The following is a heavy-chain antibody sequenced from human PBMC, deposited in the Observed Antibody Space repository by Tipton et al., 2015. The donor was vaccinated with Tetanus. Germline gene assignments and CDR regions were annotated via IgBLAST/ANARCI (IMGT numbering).Heavy chain of an antibody. J-gene: IGHJ6*02. Sequence: TLSLTCTVSGVSISSYYWSWIRQSPGKGLEWIGYIFYAGSTNSNPSLKSRVTISLDTSKNQFSLKLTSVSAADTAVYYCARLTGHSMDVVDYYYFGMDVWGQGTKVTVSS. V-gene: IGHV4-59*01. CDR3: ARLTGHSMDVVDYYYFGMDV. CDR2: IFYAGST. D-gene: IGHD2-21*01. CDR1: GVSISSYY.